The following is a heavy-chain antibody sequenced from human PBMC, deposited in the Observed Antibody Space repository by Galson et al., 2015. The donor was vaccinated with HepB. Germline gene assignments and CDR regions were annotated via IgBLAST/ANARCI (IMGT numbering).Heavy chain of an antibody. CDR2: ISAYNGNT. D-gene: IGHD4-11*01. CDR3: ARYDYRGAYDFDY. V-gene: IGHV1-18*01. Sequence: SVKVSCKASGYTFTTFGISWVRQAPGQGLDWMGRISAYNGNTNYAQKLQGRVTMTTDSSTSTAYMELRSLTSDDTAVYYCARYDYRGAYDFDYWGQGTLVTGSS. CDR1: GYTFTTFG. J-gene: IGHJ4*02.